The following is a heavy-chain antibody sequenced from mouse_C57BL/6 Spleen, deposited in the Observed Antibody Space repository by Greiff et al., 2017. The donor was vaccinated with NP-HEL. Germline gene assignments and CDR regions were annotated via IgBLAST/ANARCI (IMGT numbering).Heavy chain of an antibody. CDR2: IHPSDSDT. CDR1: GYTFTSYW. V-gene: IGHV1-74*01. Sequence: QVHVKQPGAELVKPGASVKVSCKASGYTFTSYWMHWVKQRPGQGLEWIGRIHPSDSDTNYNQKFKGKATLTVDKSSSTAYMQLSSLTSEDSAVYYCALIWSGFAYWGQGTLVTVSA. CDR3: ALIWSGFAY. J-gene: IGHJ3*01. D-gene: IGHD1-1*02.